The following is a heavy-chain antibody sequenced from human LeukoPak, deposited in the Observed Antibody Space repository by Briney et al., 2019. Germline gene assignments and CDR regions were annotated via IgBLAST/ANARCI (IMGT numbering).Heavy chain of an antibody. CDR1: GFTFSDYY. Sequence: GGSLRLSCAASGFTFSDYYMSWIRQAPGKGLEWVSYISSSGSTIYYADSVKGRFTVSRDNAKNSLYLKMNSLRAEDTAVYYCARDLRYSIXXXYVEYXXXYWGQXXXXTV. J-gene: IGHJ4*02. CDR2: ISSSGSTI. V-gene: IGHV3-11*01. D-gene: IGHD2-15*01. CDR3: ARDLRYSIXXXYVEYXXXY.